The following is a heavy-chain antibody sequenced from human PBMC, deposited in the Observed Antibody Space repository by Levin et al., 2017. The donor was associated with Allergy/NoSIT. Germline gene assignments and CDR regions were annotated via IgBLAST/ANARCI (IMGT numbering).Heavy chain of an antibody. D-gene: IGHD5-24*01. Sequence: WVGRVAGKGLEWVSVIYSGGSTYYADSVKGRFTISRDNSKNTLYLQMNSLRAEDTAVYYCARDLSPPDEDGYHVEGAFDIWGQGTMVTVSS. CDR3: ARDLSPPDEDGYHVEGAFDI. V-gene: IGHV3-53*01. J-gene: IGHJ3*02. CDR2: IYSGGST.